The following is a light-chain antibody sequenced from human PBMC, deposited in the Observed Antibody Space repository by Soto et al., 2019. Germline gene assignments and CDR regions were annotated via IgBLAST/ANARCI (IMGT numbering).Light chain of an antibody. CDR2: DVT. CDR3: CSYTSSSTYV. J-gene: IGLJ1*01. CDR1: SSDVGGYNY. V-gene: IGLV2-11*01. Sequence: QSALTQPRSVSGSPGQSLTISCTGTSSDVGGYNYVSWYQQYPGKVPKLMIYDVTKRPSGVPDRFSGSKSGNTASLTISGLQAEDEADYYCCSYTSSSTYVFGTGTKLTVL.